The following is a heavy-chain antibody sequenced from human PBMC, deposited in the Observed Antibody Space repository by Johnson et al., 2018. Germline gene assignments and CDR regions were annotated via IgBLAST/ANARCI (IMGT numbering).Heavy chain of an antibody. J-gene: IGHJ1*01. Sequence: QVQLVQSGGGVVQPGTSLRLSCAASGFTFSNYGMHWVRQAPGKGLEWVAVISYDGSNKYYPDSVKGRFTISRDNSKNTLYLQMNSLRAEDTAVYYCAIVPGSSSWYWAEYFQHWGQGTLVTVSS. CDR1: GFTFSNYG. CDR2: ISYDGSNK. V-gene: IGHV3-30*03. D-gene: IGHD6-13*01. CDR3: AIVPGSSSWYWAEYFQH.